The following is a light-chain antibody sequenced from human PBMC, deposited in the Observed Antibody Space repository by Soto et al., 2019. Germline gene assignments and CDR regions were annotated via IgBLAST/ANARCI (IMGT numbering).Light chain of an antibody. CDR1: RNIQNW. CDR3: QQYNEA. V-gene: IGKV1-5*01. CDR2: DAS. Sequence: DTQMTQSPSTLPASVGDRVTITCRASRNIQNWLAWYQQKPGKAPKLLVYDASSLQSGVPSRFSGSGAGTDFTFTISRLQTYDFATYYCQQYNEAFGQGTKVDIK. J-gene: IGKJ1*01.